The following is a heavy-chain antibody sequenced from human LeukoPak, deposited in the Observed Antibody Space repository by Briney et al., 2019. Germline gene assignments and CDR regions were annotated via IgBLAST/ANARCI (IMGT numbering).Heavy chain of an antibody. CDR2: IKPDGTEK. V-gene: IGHV3-7*01. CDR3: VGMGAN. Sequence: GGSLRLSCVASGFTFSSYAINWVRQAPGKGLEWVAKIKPDGTEKYYVDSVKGRFIISRDNAKNSLYLQMNGLRVEDTAVYYCVGMGANWGQGTLVTVAS. J-gene: IGHJ4*02. CDR1: GFTFSSYA. D-gene: IGHD2-8*01.